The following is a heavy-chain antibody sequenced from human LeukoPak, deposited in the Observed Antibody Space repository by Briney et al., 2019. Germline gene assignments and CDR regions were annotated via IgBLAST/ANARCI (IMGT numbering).Heavy chain of an antibody. D-gene: IGHD1-26*01. CDR2: IYYSGGT. J-gene: IGHJ4*02. V-gene: IGHV4-61*08. CDR3: ARVGGPYSGSYHFDY. Sequence: SETLSLTCTVSGGSISSGGYYWSWIRQHPGKGLEWIGYIYYSGGTNYNPSLESRVTISVETSKNQFSLKLTSMTAADTAVYYCARVGGPYSGSYHFDYWGQGTPVTVSS. CDR1: GGSISSGGYY.